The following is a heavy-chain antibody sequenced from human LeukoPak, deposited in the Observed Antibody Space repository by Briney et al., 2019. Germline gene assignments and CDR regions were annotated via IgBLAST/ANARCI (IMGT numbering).Heavy chain of an antibody. CDR2: IIPIFGTA. CDR3: ARSRLNVVGDIIYYLDY. CDR1: GGTFSSYA. V-gene: IGHV1-69*05. J-gene: IGHJ4*02. Sequence: GASVKVSCKASGGTFSSYAISWVRQAPGQGLEWMGGIIPIFGTANYAQKFQGRVTITTDESTSTAYMELSSLRSEDTAVYYCARSRLNVVGDIIYYLDYWGQGTLVTVSS. D-gene: IGHD1-26*01.